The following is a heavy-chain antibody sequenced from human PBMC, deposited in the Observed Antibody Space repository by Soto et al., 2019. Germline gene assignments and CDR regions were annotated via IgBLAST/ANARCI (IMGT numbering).Heavy chain of an antibody. D-gene: IGHD6-13*01. J-gene: IGHJ4*02. CDR3: AREGSSSWSVFDY. V-gene: IGHV1-46*03. CDR1: GYTFTSYY. CDR2: INPSGGST. Sequence: QVQLVQSGAEVKKPGASVKVSCKASGYTFTSYYMHWVRQAPGQGLEWMGIINPSGGSTSYAQKFQGRVTRTRDASRSRVYRGLSSLRSEDTAVYYCAREGSSSWSVFDYWGQGTLVTVSS.